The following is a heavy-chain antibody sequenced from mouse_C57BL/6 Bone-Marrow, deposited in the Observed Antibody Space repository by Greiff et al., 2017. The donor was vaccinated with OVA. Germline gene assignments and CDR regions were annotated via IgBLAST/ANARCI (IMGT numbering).Heavy chain of an antibody. D-gene: IGHD1-1*01. Sequence: QVQLQQPGTELVKPGASVKLSCKASGYTFTSYWMHWVKQRPGQGLEWIGNINPSNGGTNYNEKFKSKATLTVAKSSSTAYMQLRSLTSEDSAVYYCARSITTVVARRYFDVWGTGTTVTVSS. CDR1: GYTFTSYW. J-gene: IGHJ1*03. V-gene: IGHV1-53*01. CDR3: ARSITTVVARRYFDV. CDR2: INPSNGGT.